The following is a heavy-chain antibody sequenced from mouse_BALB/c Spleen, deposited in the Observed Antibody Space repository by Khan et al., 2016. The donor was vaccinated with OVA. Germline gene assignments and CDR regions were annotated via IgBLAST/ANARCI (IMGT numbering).Heavy chain of an antibody. J-gene: IGHJ2*01. V-gene: IGHV3-2*02. CDR2: ISYSGRT. Sequence: EVKLLESGPGPVNPSQSLSLTCTVTGYSITSDYAWNWIRQFPGNKLEWMGYISYSGRTSYNPSLKSRISITRDTSKNQVFLLLNSVTTEDTATYFYARSVTITTVVATDVDYWDQGTTLTVSS. D-gene: IGHD1-1*01. CDR1: GYSITSDYA. CDR3: ARSVTITTVVATDVDY.